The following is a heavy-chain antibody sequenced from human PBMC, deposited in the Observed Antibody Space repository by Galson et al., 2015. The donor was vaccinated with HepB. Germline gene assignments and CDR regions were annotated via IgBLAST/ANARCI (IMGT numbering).Heavy chain of an antibody. CDR3: VRANDYGDVFEY. CDR1: GFTFSNYW. Sequence: SLRLSCAASGFTFSNYWMHWVRQAPGKGLVWVSRINSEGTSTTYADSVKGRFSIFRDNAKSTLYVQMNSLRAEDTALYYCVRANDYGDVFEYWGQGALVTVSS. CDR2: INSEGTST. J-gene: IGHJ4*02. V-gene: IGHV3-74*01. D-gene: IGHD4-17*01.